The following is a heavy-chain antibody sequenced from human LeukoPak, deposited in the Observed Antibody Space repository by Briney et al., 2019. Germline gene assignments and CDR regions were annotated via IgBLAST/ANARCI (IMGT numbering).Heavy chain of an antibody. CDR2: IHYDGGNK. J-gene: IGHJ4*02. CDR3: AKGNYYFHY. CDR1: GFTFSEYA. Sequence: PGGSLRLSCAASGFTFSEYAMHWVRQAPGRGLEWVAIIHYDGGNKYYADSVKGRFTISRDNSENTVYLQMNGLRAEDTAVYYCAKGNYYFHYWGQGTLVTVSS. V-gene: IGHV3-30*02.